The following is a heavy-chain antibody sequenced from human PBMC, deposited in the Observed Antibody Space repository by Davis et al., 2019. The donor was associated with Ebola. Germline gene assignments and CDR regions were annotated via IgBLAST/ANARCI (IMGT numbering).Heavy chain of an antibody. CDR2: INPNSGGT. V-gene: IGHV1-2*02. D-gene: IGHD2-2*01. Sequence: ASVKVSCKASGYTFTGYYMHWVRQAPGQGLEWMGWINPNSGGTNYAQKFQGRVTMTRDTSISPAYMELSRLRSDDTAVYYCARSGRDIVVVPAAPAPYYYYYMDVWGKGTTVTVSS. CDR1: GYTFTGYY. CDR3: ARSGRDIVVVPAAPAPYYYYYMDV. J-gene: IGHJ6*03.